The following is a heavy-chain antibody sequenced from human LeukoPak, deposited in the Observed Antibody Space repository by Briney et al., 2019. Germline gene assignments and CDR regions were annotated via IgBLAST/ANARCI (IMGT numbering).Heavy chain of an antibody. CDR2: INHSGST. V-gene: IGHV4-34*01. J-gene: IGHJ5*02. CDR1: GGSFSGYY. Sequence: NPSETLSLTCAVYGGSFSGYYWSWIRQPPGKGLEWIGEINHSGSTNYNPSLKSRVTISVDTSKNQFSLKLSSVTAADTAVYYCARQKGVTIFGVVNWFDPWGQGTLVTVSS. CDR3: ARQKGVTIFGVVNWFDP. D-gene: IGHD3-3*01.